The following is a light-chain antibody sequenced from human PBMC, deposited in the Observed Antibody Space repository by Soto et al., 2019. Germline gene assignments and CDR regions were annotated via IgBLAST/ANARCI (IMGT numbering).Light chain of an antibody. V-gene: IGLV4-69*01. CDR3: QTLGTGLQRV. J-gene: IGLJ3*02. CDR2: LNSDGSH. Sequence: QPVLTQSPSASASLGASVKLTCTLSSGHSSYAIAWHQQQPEKGPRYLMKLNSDGSHSKGDGIPDRFSGSSSGAERYLTISSHQSEDEAEYYCQTLGTGLQRVFGGGTQRTVL. CDR1: SGHSSYA.